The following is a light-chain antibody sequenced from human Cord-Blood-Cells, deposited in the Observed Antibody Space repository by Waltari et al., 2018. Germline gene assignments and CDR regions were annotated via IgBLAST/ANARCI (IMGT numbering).Light chain of an antibody. V-gene: IGLV2-14*01. CDR3: SSYTSSSTWV. J-gene: IGLJ3*02. CDR2: DVS. CDR1: SSDVGGYNY. Sequence: QSALTQPASVSGSPGQSITISCTGTSSDVGGYNYVSWYQQHPGKAPKLMIYDVSNRPSGVSNRFSVSMSCNTASLTISGLQAEDEADYYCSSYTSSSTWVFGGGTKLTVL.